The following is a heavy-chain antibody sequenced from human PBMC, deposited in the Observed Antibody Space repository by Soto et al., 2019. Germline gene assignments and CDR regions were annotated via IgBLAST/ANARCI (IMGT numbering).Heavy chain of an antibody. CDR2: ISYDGSNK. J-gene: IGHJ6*02. CDR1: GFTFSSYG. Sequence: QVQLVESGGGVVQPGRSLRLSCAASGFTFSSYGMHWVRQAPGKGLEWVAVISYDGSNKYYADSVKGRFTISRDNSKNTLYLQMNSLIAEDTAVYYCQSPRSSAQSLYYYYYSMDVWGQGTTVTVS. V-gene: IGHV3-30*03. D-gene: IGHD3-22*01. CDR3: QSPRSSAQSLYYYYYSMDV.